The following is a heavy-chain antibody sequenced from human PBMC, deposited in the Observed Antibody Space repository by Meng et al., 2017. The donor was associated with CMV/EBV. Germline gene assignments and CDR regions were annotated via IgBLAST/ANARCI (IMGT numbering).Heavy chain of an antibody. J-gene: IGHJ4*02. Sequence: ESLKISCTVSGGSVSSGSYYWSWLRQPPGKGLVWIGYICYSGSTNYNPSLKSRVTISVDTSKNQFSLKLSAVTAADTAVYYCARFGRPYFDYWGQGTLVTVSS. CDR1: GGSVSSGSYY. D-gene: IGHD2-15*01. CDR2: ICYSGST. CDR3: ARFGRPYFDY. V-gene: IGHV4-61*01.